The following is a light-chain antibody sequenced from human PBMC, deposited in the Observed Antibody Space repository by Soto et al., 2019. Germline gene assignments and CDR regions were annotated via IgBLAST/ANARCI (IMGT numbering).Light chain of an antibody. J-gene: IGKJ1*01. CDR1: QSVAIS. V-gene: IGKV3D-15*01. CDR3: QQYNNWPTGT. Sequence: IVMTQSPATLSVYTGERATLSCRASQSVAISLAWYQQKPGQAPRLLIYGASTRATGIPDRFSGSGSGTDFTLTISSLQSEDFAVYSCQQYNNWPTGTFDHGTNV. CDR2: GAS.